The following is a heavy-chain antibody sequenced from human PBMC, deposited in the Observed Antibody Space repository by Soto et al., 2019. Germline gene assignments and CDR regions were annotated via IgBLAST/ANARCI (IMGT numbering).Heavy chain of an antibody. CDR2: INAGNGNT. D-gene: IGHD3-10*01. CDR3: ARERTNYYGSGSYSH. CDR1: GYTFTSYA. Sequence: GASVKVSCKASGYTFTSYAMHWVRQAPGQRLEWMGWINAGNGNTKYSQKFQGRVTITRDTSASTAYMELSSLRSEDTAVYYCARERTNYYGSGSYSHWGQGTLVTVSS. J-gene: IGHJ4*02. V-gene: IGHV1-3*01.